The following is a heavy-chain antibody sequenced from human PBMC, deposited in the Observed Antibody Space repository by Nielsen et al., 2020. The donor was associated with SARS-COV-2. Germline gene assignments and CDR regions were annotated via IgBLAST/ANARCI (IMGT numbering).Heavy chain of an antibody. V-gene: IGHV1-69*04. D-gene: IGHD3-9*01. CDR2: LVPLVGEA. CDR1: GASFVSDG. Sequence: SVKVSCKASGASFVSDGISWVRQAPAHGLEWRVRLVPLVGEATYAEELQGRLTTSADRSTTTVSMELSSLRSDDTAVYYCARDRVEFRWFDGNTFSSMRTWGQGTLVTVSS. J-gene: IGHJ5*02. CDR3: ARDRVEFRWFDGNTFSSMRT.